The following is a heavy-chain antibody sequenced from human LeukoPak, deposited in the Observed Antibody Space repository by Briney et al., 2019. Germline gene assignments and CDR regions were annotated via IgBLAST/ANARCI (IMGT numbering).Heavy chain of an antibody. CDR2: ISYSGST. V-gene: IGHV4-61*01. Sequence: SETLTLTCTVSGGSVSTGRYYWIWLRQPPGKGLEGIGYISYSGSTIYNPSLKSRVIISVDTSKNQFSLKLSSVTAADTAVYYCARDLVLPWFDLWGQGTLVTVSS. D-gene: IGHD1-7*01. J-gene: IGHJ5*02. CDR3: ARDLVLPWFDL. CDR1: GGSVSTGRYY.